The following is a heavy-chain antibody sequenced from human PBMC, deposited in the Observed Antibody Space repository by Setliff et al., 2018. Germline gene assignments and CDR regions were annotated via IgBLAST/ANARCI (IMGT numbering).Heavy chain of an antibody. J-gene: IGHJ6*03. D-gene: IGHD1-26*01. CDR1: GGTFSYYY. Sequence: SETLSLTCAASGGTFSYYYWTWIRQSPGKGLEWIGEINHTGSTKYNPSLQSRLTISVDTSKNQVSLRLSSVTAADTAVYYCATRKSSGRLYYMDVWGKGTTVTVSS. CDR3: ATRKSSGRLYYMDV. V-gene: IGHV4-34*08. CDR2: INHTGST.